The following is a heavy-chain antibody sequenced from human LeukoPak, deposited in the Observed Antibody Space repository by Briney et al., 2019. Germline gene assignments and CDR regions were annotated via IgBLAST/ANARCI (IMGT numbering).Heavy chain of an antibody. J-gene: IGHJ4*02. D-gene: IGHD6-13*01. CDR2: MKPNSGNT. Sequence: GASVKVSLKASGYKFTSYDINCVRQATGQGLEWMGWMKPNSGNTGYAQKFQGRVTMTRNTSISTAYMELSSLRSEDTAVYYCARGLGRAAAGTAGYWGQGTLVTVSS. CDR1: GYKFTSYD. CDR3: ARGLGRAAAGTAGY. V-gene: IGHV1-8*01.